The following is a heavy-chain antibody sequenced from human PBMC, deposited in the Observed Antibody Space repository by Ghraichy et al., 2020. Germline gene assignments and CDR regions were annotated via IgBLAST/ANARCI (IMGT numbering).Heavy chain of an antibody. CDR1: GYTFTSYG. CDR3: ARDSSGWYSYLYYYYMDV. V-gene: IGHV1-69*06. D-gene: IGHD6-19*01. Sequence: SVKVSCKASGYTFTSYGISWVRQAPGQGLEWMGGIIPIFGTANYAQKFQGRVTITADKSTSTAYMELSSLRSEDTAVYYCARDSSGWYSYLYYYYMDVWGKGTTVTVSS. J-gene: IGHJ6*03. CDR2: IIPIFGTA.